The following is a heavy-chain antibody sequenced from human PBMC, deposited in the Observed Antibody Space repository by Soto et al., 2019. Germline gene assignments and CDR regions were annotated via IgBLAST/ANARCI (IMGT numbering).Heavy chain of an antibody. V-gene: IGHV1-24*01. CDR1: GYTLTELA. CDR3: ATTGGYSSGWYYYYGMDV. J-gene: IGHJ6*02. Sequence: GASVKVSCKVSGYTLTELAMHWVRQAPGKGLEWMGGFDPEDGETIYAQKFQGRVTMTEDTSTDTAYMELRSLRSEDTAVYYCATTGGYSSGWYYYYGMDVWGQGATVTVSS. CDR2: FDPEDGET. D-gene: IGHD6-19*01.